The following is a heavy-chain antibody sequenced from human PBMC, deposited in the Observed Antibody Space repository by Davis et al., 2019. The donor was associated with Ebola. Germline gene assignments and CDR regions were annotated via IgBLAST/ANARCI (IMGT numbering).Heavy chain of an antibody. CDR2: INQDGSDK. D-gene: IGHD6-6*01. Sequence: PGGSLRLSCAASGFTFNYYWMSWVRQVPGKGLEWVAKINQDGSDKYYVDSVKGRFAISRDNAKNSLFLQMNSLRGEDTAVYYCARDTLIPAHSLDSWGQGSLVTVSS. CDR1: GFTFNYYW. CDR3: ARDTLIPAHSLDS. J-gene: IGHJ4*02. V-gene: IGHV3-7*01.